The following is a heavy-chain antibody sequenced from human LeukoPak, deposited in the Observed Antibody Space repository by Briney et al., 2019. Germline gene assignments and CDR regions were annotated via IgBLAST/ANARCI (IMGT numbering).Heavy chain of an antibody. V-gene: IGHV1-18*01. CDR1: GYTFTSYG. J-gene: IGHJ4*02. CDR2: ISAYNGNT. Sequence: ASAKVSCKPSGYTFTSYGTSWVRQAPGQGLEWMGWISAYNGNTNYAQKLQGRVTMTTDTSTSTAYMEMRSLRSDDTAVYYCARVGYDIVTAVPLDDYWGQGTLVTVSS. D-gene: IGHD3-9*01. CDR3: ARVGYDIVTAVPLDDY.